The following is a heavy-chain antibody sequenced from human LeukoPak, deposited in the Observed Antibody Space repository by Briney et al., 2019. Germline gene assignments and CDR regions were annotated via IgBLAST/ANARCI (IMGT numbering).Heavy chain of an antibody. CDR3: ARASQYYYDSSGHDAFDI. J-gene: IGHJ3*02. Sequence: ASVKVSCKASGGTFSSYAISWVRQAPGQGLEWMGGIIPIFGTANYAQKFQGRVTITTDESTSTAYMELSSLRSEDTAVYYCARASQYYYDSSGHDAFDIWGQGTMVTVSS. CDR2: IIPIFGTA. D-gene: IGHD3-22*01. V-gene: IGHV1-69*05. CDR1: GGTFSSYA.